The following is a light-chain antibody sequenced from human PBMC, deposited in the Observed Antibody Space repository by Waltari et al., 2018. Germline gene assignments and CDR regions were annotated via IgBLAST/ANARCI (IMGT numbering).Light chain of an antibody. CDR3: QHYDVFSAT. CDR2: KTS. V-gene: IGKV1-5*03. J-gene: IGKJ1*01. CDR1: QNIPRW. Sequence: DIQMTQSPSTLSASVGDRVTITCRASQNIPRWLAWYQQKPGKAPKLLIYKTSILESGVPSRFSGGGSETEFTLTISSLLPDDFATYYCQHYDVFSATFGPGTKVEIK.